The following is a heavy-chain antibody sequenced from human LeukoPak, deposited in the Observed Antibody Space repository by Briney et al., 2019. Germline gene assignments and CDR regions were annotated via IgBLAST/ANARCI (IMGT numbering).Heavy chain of an antibody. J-gene: IGHJ4*02. CDR2: INTYTGNT. Sequence: ASVKVSCKTSDYTFTSYGISWVRQAPGQGLEWMGWINTYTGNTNYAQKSQGRVTMTTDTSTSTAYMELRSLRSDDAAVYYCARQAAGYSSGWYQFHFDYWGQGTLVTVSS. D-gene: IGHD6-19*01. CDR1: DYTFTSYG. CDR3: ARQAAGYSSGWYQFHFDY. V-gene: IGHV1-18*04.